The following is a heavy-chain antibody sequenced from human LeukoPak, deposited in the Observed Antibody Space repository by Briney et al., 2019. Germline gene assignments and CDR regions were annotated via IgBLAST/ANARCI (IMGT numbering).Heavy chain of an antibody. CDR3: ASGTAVATFDC. D-gene: IGHD4-17*01. CDR2: IYYSGST. Sequence: PSETLSLTCTVSGDSISSYYWSWIRQHPGKGLEWIGYIYYSGSTYYNPSLKSRVTISVDTSKNQFSLKLSSVTAADTAVYFCASGTAVATFDCWGQGTLVTVSS. J-gene: IGHJ4*02. CDR1: GDSISSYY. V-gene: IGHV4-59*06.